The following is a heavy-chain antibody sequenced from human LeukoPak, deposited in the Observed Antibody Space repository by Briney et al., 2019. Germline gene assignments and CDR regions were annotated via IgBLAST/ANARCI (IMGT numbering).Heavy chain of an antibody. CDR1: GFTFDNYA. V-gene: IGHV3-33*08. CDR2: IWYDGSNK. Sequence: PGGSLRLSCAASGFTFDNYAMHWVRQAPGKGLEWVAVIWYDGSNKYYADSVKGRFTISRDNSKNTLYLQMNSLRAEDTAVYYCAREDSISDAFDIWGQGTMVTVSS. CDR3: AREDSISDAFDI. J-gene: IGHJ3*02. D-gene: IGHD3-9*01.